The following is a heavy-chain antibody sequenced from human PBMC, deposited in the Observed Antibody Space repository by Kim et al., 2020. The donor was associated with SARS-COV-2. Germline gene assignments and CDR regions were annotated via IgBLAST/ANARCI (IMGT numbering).Heavy chain of an antibody. CDR3: ARDTGRGIITPYGMDV. Sequence: SETLSLTCTVSGGSISRYYWSWIRQPPGKGLEWIGYISYTGSTNYNPSLKSRLTMSVDTSKNQFSLNLSSVTAADTAVYYCARDTGRGIITPYGMDVWGQGTTVTVSS. D-gene: IGHD3-22*01. CDR2: ISYTGST. V-gene: IGHV4-59*01. CDR1: GGSISRYY. J-gene: IGHJ6*02.